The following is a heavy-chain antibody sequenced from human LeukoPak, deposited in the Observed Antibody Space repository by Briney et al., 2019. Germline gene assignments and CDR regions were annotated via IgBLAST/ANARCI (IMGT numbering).Heavy chain of an antibody. CDR2: INSRSSTI. CDR3: ARGGHCSTTSCSNYDGMDV. D-gene: IGHD2-2*01. Sequence: PGGSLRLSCAASRFTFSNYGVNWVRQAPGKGLEWVSYINSRSSTIHYADSVRGRFTISRDNSKNTLYLQMNSLRAEDTAVYFCARGGHCSTTSCSNYDGMDVWGQGTTLTVSS. CDR1: RFTFSNYG. J-gene: IGHJ6*02. V-gene: IGHV3-48*01.